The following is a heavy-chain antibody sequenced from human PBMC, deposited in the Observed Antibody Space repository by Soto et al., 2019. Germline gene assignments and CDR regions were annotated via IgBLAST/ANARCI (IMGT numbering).Heavy chain of an antibody. D-gene: IGHD3-16*02. CDR3: ARVEFLMITFGGVIVMDYYYYMDV. J-gene: IGHJ6*03. CDR2: ISAYNGNT. Sequence: ASVKVSCKASGYTFTSYGISWVRQAPGQGLEWMGWISAYNGNTSYAQKPQGRVTMTTDTSTSTAYMELRSLRSDDTAVYYCARVEFLMITFGGVIVMDYYYYMDVWGKGTTVTVSS. V-gene: IGHV1-18*01. CDR1: GYTFTSYG.